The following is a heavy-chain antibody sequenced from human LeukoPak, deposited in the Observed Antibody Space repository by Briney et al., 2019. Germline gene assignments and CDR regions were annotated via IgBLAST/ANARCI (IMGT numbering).Heavy chain of an antibody. CDR3: ARDSVVPAAQAQPVWFDP. CDR2: IIPIFGTA. Sequence: ASLKVSCKASVGTFSSYAISCVRQAPGQGLEWIGGIIPIFGTANYAHKFQARVTITADESTSTAYMELSSLRSEATAVYYCARDSVVPAAQAQPVWFDPWGQGTLVTVSS. J-gene: IGHJ5*02. CDR1: VGTFSSYA. D-gene: IGHD2-2*01. V-gene: IGHV1-69*13.